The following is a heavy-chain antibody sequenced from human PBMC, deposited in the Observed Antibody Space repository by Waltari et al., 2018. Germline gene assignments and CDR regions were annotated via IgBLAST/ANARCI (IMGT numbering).Heavy chain of an antibody. Sequence: QLQLQESGPGLVKPSETLSLTCTVSGGSITSSSYFWGWIRQPPGKGLEWIGTISYSGSTYYNPSLMSRVTISVDTSKNQFPLKLSSVTAAETAVFYCARFSKSANWFDPWGQGTLVTVSS. CDR1: GGSITSSSYF. J-gene: IGHJ5*02. D-gene: IGHD3-3*02. CDR2: ISYSGST. CDR3: ARFSKSANWFDP. V-gene: IGHV4-39*01.